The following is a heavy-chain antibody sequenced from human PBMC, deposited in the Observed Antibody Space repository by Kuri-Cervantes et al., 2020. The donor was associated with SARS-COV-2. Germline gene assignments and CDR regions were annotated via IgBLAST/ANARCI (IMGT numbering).Heavy chain of an antibody. CDR1: GFTFSSYS. V-gene: IGHV3-21*01. Sequence: ETLSLTCAASGFTFSSYSMNWVRQAPGKGLEWVSSISSSSSYIYYADSVKGRFTISRDNAKNSLYLQMNSLRAEDTAVYYCASVRGYGDYVFDYWGQGTLVTVSS. D-gene: IGHD4-17*01. CDR3: ASVRGYGDYVFDY. CDR2: ISSSSSYI. J-gene: IGHJ4*02.